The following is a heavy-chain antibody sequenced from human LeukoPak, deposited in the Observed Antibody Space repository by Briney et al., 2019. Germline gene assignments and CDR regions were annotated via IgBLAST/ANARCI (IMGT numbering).Heavy chain of an antibody. Sequence: GGSLRLSCAASGFTFSSYEMNWARQAPGEGLEWVSYISGSGSTIYYADSVKSRFTISRDNAKNSLYLQMNSLRAEDTAVYYCARDIYYGSGNFDYWGQGTLVTVSS. D-gene: IGHD3-10*01. J-gene: IGHJ4*02. CDR1: GFTFSSYE. V-gene: IGHV3-48*03. CDR2: ISGSGSTI. CDR3: ARDIYYGSGNFDY.